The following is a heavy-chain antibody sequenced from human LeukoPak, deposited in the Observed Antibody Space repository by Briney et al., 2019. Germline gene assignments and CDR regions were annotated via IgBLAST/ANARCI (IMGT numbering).Heavy chain of an antibody. CDR3: ARDNRYCSGGTCYSGQDY. V-gene: IGHV4-4*07. D-gene: IGHD2-15*01. CDR1: GGSLSNYY. J-gene: IGHJ4*02. Sequence: PSETLSLTCTVSGGSLSNYYWNWIRQPAGKGLEWIGRIYARGTINYNPSLKSRVTMSLDTSKSQFSLILSSVTAADTAVYYCARDNRYCSGGTCYSGQDYWGQGTLVTVSS. CDR2: IYARGTI.